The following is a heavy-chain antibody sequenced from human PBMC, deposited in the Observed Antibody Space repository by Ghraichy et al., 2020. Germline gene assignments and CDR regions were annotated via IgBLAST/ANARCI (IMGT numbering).Heavy chain of an antibody. V-gene: IGHV4-4*07. J-gene: IGHJ4*02. CDR2: IYTSGST. Sequence: SETLSLTCTVSGGSINSYYWTWIRQPAGKGLEWIGRIYTSGSTNYNPSLKSRVTMSVDTSKNQFSLKLNSVTAADTAVYYCAREHTAMASDYWGQGTLVTVSS. CDR3: AREHTAMASDY. D-gene: IGHD5-18*01. CDR1: GGSINSYY.